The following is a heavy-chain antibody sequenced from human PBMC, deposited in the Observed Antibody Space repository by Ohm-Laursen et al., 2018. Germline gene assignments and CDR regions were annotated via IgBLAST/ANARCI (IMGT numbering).Heavy chain of an antibody. CDR1: GFTFSNYA. Sequence: SLRLSCAASGFTFSNYAMSWVRQAPEKGLEWVSGILGSGDLRAFYSDSVKGRFTISRDNSKNTLYLQMSSLRVEDTAVYYCTKGLSGGTGHGNWFDPWGQGTLVIVSS. CDR2: ILGSGDLRA. J-gene: IGHJ5*02. D-gene: IGHD3-10*01. CDR3: TKGLSGGTGHGNWFDP. V-gene: IGHV3-23*01.